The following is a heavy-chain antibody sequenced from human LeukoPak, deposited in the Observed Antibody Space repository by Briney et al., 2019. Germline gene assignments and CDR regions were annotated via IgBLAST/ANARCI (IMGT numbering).Heavy chain of an antibody. CDR1: GYTFTDYF. J-gene: IGHJ4*02. Sequence: GASVKVSCKASGYTFTDYFIHWVRQAPGQGLEWMGWLNPYSGATNFALSFRGRVTMTRDTSVNTAYMEVNSLTSDDTSVYYCARARSRSSIYYLGYWGQGTLVVVSS. CDR2: LNPYSGAT. V-gene: IGHV1-2*02. CDR3: ARARSRSSIYYLGY. D-gene: IGHD6-13*01.